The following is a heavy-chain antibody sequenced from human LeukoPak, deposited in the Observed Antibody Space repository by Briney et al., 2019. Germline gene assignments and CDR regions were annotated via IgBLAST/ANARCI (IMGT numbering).Heavy chain of an antibody. J-gene: IGHJ4*02. CDR3: ARPVAIEYYYETTASYEGDY. CDR1: GGSISSSSYY. CDR2: IYYSGTT. V-gene: IGHV4-39*01. Sequence: SETLSLTCTVSGGSISSSSYYGGWIRQPPGKGLEWIGSIYYSGTTYYNPSLKSRLTISVDTSKNQFSLKLSSVTATDTAVYYCARPVAIEYYYETTASYEGDYWGQGTLVTVSS. D-gene: IGHD3-22*01.